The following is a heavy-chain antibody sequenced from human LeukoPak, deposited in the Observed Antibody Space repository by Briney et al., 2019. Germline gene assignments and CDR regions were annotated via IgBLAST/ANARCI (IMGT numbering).Heavy chain of an antibody. CDR2: IYYSGST. CDR1: GGSISSYY. Sequence: SETLSLTCTVSGGSISSYYWSWIRQPPGKGLEWIGYIYYSGSTNYNPSLKSRVTISVDTSKNQFSLKLSSVTAADTAVYYCARDEGRYFDWLLGSWAFDIWGQGTMVTVSS. V-gene: IGHV4-59*01. J-gene: IGHJ3*02. CDR3: ARDEGRYFDWLLGSWAFDI. D-gene: IGHD3-9*01.